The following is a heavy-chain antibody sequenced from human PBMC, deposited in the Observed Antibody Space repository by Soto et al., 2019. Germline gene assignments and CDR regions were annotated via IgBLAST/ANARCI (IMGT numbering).Heavy chain of an antibody. V-gene: IGHV4-30-2*01. Sequence: SETLSLTCGVSGDTISTGGYSWAWIRQPPGKALEWIGHTYHSGNPYYNPSLKSRVIISVDRSKNQFSLKLSSVTAADTAVYYCARAIIMVTSTRYYYGMDVWGQGTTVTVSS. J-gene: IGHJ6*02. CDR2: TYHSGNP. CDR3: ARAIIMVTSTRYYYGMDV. CDR1: GDTISTGGYS. D-gene: IGHD3-10*01.